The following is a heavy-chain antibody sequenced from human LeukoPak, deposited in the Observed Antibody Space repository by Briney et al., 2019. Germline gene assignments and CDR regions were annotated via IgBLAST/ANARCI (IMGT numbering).Heavy chain of an antibody. CDR2: IYISGST. Sequence: SETLSLTCTVSGGSISSTSYYWTWIRQPAGKGLEWIGRIYISGSTNYNPSLKSRVTISVDTSKNQFSLRLSSVTAADTAVYYCARTTEGGYTYDYFYYYYMDVWGKGTTVTISS. J-gene: IGHJ6*03. V-gene: IGHV4-61*02. CDR1: GGSISSTSYY. CDR3: ARTTEGGYTYDYFYYYYMDV. D-gene: IGHD5-18*01.